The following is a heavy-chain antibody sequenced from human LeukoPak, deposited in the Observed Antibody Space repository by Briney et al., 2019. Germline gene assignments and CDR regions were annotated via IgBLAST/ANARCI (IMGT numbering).Heavy chain of an antibody. J-gene: IGHJ6*03. CDR3: ASFYCSGGSCYQYYYYYMDV. CDR2: ISYSGST. D-gene: IGHD2-15*01. CDR1: GGSIRSTSYF. Sequence: SETLSLTCTVSGGSIRSTSYFWVWIRQPPGKGLEWIGSISYSGSTYYNPSLKSRVTISVDTSKNQFSLKLSSVTAADTAVYYCASFYCSGGSCYQYYYYYMDVWGKGTTVTISS. V-gene: IGHV4-39*01.